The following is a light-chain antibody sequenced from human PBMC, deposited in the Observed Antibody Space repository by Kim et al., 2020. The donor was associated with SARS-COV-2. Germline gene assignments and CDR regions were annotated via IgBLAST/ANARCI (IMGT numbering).Light chain of an antibody. CDR3: QQYNSYSIT. Sequence: ASVGDRITITCRASQSISSWLAWYQQKPGKAPKLLIYKASSLESGVPSRFSGSGSGTDFTLTISSLQPDDFATYYCQQYNSYSITFGQGTRLEIK. CDR1: QSISSW. J-gene: IGKJ5*01. V-gene: IGKV1-5*03. CDR2: KAS.